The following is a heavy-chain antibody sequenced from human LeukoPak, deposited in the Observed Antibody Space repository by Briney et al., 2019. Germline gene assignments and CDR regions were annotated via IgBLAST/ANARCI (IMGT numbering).Heavy chain of an antibody. Sequence: SVKVPCKASGGTSSSYAISWVRQAPGQGLEWMGGIIPIFGTANYAQKFQGRVTITADESTSTAYMELSSLRSEDTAVYYCARAWVGATTTGSVAFDIWGQGTMVTVSS. CDR2: IIPIFGTA. CDR3: ARAWVGATTTGSVAFDI. D-gene: IGHD1-26*01. CDR1: GGTSSSYA. V-gene: IGHV1-69*01. J-gene: IGHJ3*02.